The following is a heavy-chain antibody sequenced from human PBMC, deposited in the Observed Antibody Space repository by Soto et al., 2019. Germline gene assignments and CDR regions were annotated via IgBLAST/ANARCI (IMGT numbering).Heavy chain of an antibody. D-gene: IGHD6-6*01. V-gene: IGHV3-7*03. Sequence: PGGSLTRSCASSVFTFSSYWMIWFLGTPGNGLEWVANIKQDGSEKYYVDSVKGRFTISRDNAKNSLYLQMNSLRAEDTAVYYCARVGSSSFDYYYSGMDVWGQGTTVTVS. CDR2: IKQDGSEK. J-gene: IGHJ6*02. CDR3: ARVGSSSFDYYYSGMDV. CDR1: VFTFSSYW.